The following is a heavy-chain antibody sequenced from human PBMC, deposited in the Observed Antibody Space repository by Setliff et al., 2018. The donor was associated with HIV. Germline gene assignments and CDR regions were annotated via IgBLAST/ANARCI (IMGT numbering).Heavy chain of an antibody. CDR2: IFYIGNT. J-gene: IGHJ4*02. D-gene: IGHD3-10*01. CDR3: ARAGVLTRGGKAYYFDY. CDR1: GRSISSGGYY. V-gene: IGHV4-31*01. Sequence: TLYLTCNVYGRSISSGGYYWSWIRQHPGKSLEWIGYIFYIGNTYYTPSLKSQVTISVDTSKNLFSLKLTSVSAADPAVDSFARAGVLTRGGKAYYFDYWGTGTLVTV.